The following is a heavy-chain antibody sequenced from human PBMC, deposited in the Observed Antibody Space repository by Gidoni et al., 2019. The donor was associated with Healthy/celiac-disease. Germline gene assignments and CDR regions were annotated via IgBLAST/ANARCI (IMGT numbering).Heavy chain of an antibody. Sequence: EVQLVESGGAVVQPGGSLSLSCAALGFTFDDYTMHWVRQAPGKGLEWVSLISWDGGSTYYADSVKGRFTISRDNSKNSLYLQMNSLRTEDTALYYCAKDIGDGYIVDYWGQGTLVTVSS. D-gene: IGHD5-12*01. CDR2: ISWDGGST. CDR1: GFTFDDYT. CDR3: AKDIGDGYIVDY. V-gene: IGHV3-43*01. J-gene: IGHJ4*02.